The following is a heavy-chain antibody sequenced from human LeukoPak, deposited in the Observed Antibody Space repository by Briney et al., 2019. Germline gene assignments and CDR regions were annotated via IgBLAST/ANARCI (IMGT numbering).Heavy chain of an antibody. V-gene: IGHV3-11*01. CDR3: ARDLCSSTSCFFDP. J-gene: IGHJ5*02. Sequence: SGGSLRLSCAASGFTFSDYYISWIRQAPGKGLEWVSYISSSGSTIYYADSVKGRFTISRDNAKNSLYLQMNSLEAEDTAVYYCARDLCSSTSCFFDPWGQGTLVTVSS. CDR2: ISSSGSTI. CDR1: GFTFSDYY. D-gene: IGHD2-2*01.